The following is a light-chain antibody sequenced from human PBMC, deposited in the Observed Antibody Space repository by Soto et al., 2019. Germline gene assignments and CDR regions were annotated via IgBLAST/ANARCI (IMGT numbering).Light chain of an antibody. J-gene: IGKJ1*01. CDR2: DAS. V-gene: IGKV3-11*01. CDR3: QQRSNWPPWT. Sequence: EIVLTQSPATLSLSPGERATLSCRASQSINGYLAWYQHKPGQAPRLLIDDASNRATGVPARFSGSGSGTDFTLTISSPEPEDFAVYYCQQRSNWPPWTFGQGTKVEI. CDR1: QSINGY.